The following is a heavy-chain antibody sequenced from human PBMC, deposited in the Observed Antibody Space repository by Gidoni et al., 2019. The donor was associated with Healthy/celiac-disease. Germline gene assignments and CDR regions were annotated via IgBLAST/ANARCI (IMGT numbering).Heavy chain of an antibody. CDR3: AKDIVVVPAAIAVAGTFDY. Sequence: EVQLLESGGGLVQPGGSLRLSCAASGFTFRSYAMRWVRQAPGKGLEWVSAISGSGGSTYYADSVKGRFTISRDNSKNTLYLQMNSLRAEDTAVYYCAKDIVVVPAAIAVAGTFDYWGQGTLVTVSS. CDR2: ISGSGGST. CDR1: GFTFRSYA. J-gene: IGHJ4*02. V-gene: IGHV3-23*01. D-gene: IGHD2-2*02.